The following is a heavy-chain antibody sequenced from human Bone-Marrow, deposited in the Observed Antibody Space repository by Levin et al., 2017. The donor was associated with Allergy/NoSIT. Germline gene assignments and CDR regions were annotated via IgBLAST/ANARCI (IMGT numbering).Heavy chain of an antibody. Sequence: KPSETLSLTCSVSGASITSRTSYWGWIRQPPGKGLEYIGSIYSSGSTYFNPSLESRVTMSVDTSNNHFSLKLASVTAADTAIYYCARHYNYDFWSGLGWFDPWGQGTLVTVSS. CDR1: GASITSRTSY. D-gene: IGHD3-3*01. V-gene: IGHV4-39*01. CDR3: ARHYNYDFWSGLGWFDP. CDR2: IYSSGST. J-gene: IGHJ5*02.